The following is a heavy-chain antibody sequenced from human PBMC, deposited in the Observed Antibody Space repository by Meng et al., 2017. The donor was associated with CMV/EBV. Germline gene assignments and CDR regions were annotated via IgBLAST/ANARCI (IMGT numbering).Heavy chain of an antibody. CDR1: GYTFTGYY. V-gene: IGHV1-2*02. CDR3: ARDIRTRIAAAGTPTGY. Sequence: SVKVSCKASGYTFTGYYMHWVRQAPGQGLEWMGWINPNSGGTNDAQKFQGRGTMTRDTSISTAYMELSRLRSDDTAVYYCARDIRTRIAAAGTPTGYWGQGTLVTVSS. J-gene: IGHJ4*02. D-gene: IGHD6-13*01. CDR2: INPNSGGT.